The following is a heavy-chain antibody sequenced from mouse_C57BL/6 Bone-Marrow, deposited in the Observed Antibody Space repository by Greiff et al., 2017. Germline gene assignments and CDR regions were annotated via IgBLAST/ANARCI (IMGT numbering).Heavy chain of an antibody. CDR1: GFNIKDYY. V-gene: IGHV14-2*01. CDR2: IDPEDGEP. CDR3: SRLLRSDV. Sequence: VQLQQSGAELVKPGASVKLSCTASGFNIKDYYMHWVKQRTEQGLEWIGRIDPEDGEPKSAPKFQGKATITADTSANTAYLQLSSLTSEDTSVYDCSRLLRSDVWGTGTTVTVSA. D-gene: IGHD1-1*01. J-gene: IGHJ1*03.